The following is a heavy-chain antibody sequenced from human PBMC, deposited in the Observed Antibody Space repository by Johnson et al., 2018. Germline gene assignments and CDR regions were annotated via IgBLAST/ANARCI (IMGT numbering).Heavy chain of an antibody. J-gene: IGHJ4*02. V-gene: IGHV3-33*01. Sequence: VQLLESGGGVVQPGRSLRLSCAASGFTFSSYGMHWVRQAPGKGLEWVAVIWYDGSNKYYADSVKGRFTISRDNSKNTLYLQMNSLRAEDTAVYYCARDAWFGELLVFDYWGQGTLVTVSS. CDR3: ARDAWFGELLVFDY. D-gene: IGHD3-10*01. CDR2: IWYDGSNK. CDR1: GFTFSSYG.